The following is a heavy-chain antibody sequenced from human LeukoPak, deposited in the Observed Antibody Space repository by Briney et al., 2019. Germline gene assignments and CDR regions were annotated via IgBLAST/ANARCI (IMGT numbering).Heavy chain of an antibody. D-gene: IGHD1-26*01. J-gene: IGHJ3*01. CDR2: ISGSGDNT. V-gene: IGHV3-23*01. CDR3: AKDRREWELRDAFDL. Sequence: GGSLRLSCAASGLSFGHYGMSWVRQAPGKGLEWISGISGSGDNTYFPDSVKGRFTISRDNSKNTLYLQMNSLRAEDTAVYYCAKDRREWELRDAFDLWGQGTLVTVSS. CDR1: GLSFGHYG.